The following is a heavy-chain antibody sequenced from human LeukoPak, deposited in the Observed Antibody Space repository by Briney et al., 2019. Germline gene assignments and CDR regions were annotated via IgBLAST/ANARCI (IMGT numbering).Heavy chain of an antibody. CDR1: GASFSSSTYY. CDR2: IYYSGST. D-gene: IGHD3-10*02. J-gene: IGHJ3*02. Sequence: SETLSLTCTVSGASFSSSTYYWGWIRQPPGKGLEWIGSIYYSGSTYYNPSLKSRVTISVDTSKNQFSLKLSSVTAADTAVYYCARHGGIAKTMSGAFDIWGQGTMVTVSS. V-gene: IGHV4-39*01. CDR3: ARHGGIAKTMSGAFDI.